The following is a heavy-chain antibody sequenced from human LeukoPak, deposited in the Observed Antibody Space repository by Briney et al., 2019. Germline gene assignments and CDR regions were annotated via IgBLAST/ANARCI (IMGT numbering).Heavy chain of an antibody. CDR2: IYNSGST. J-gene: IGHJ3*02. CDR1: AGSINNYY. Sequence: SETLSLTCTVSAGSINNYYWNWVGQPPGKGLEWIGYIYNSGSTSVSTNYNPSLKSRVTISGDTSKNQFSLKLTSVTAADTAVYYCARNPPGIRQNAFDIWGQGAMVTVSS. V-gene: IGHV4-59*01. CDR3: ARNPPGIRQNAFDI.